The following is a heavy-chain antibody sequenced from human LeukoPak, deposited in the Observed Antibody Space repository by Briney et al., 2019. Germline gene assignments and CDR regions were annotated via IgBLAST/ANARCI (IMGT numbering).Heavy chain of an antibody. V-gene: IGHV4-59*08. CDR1: GGSITNYY. J-gene: IGHJ4*02. Sequence: SETLSLTCTVSGGSITNYYWSWIRQPPEKGLEWIGYIYFSGSSNYNPSLKIRVSMSVDTSKNQFSLKLSSVTAADTAVYYCARHVRSGYNLLDYWGQGTLVTVSS. D-gene: IGHD5-24*01. CDR3: ARHVRSGYNLLDY. CDR2: IYFSGSS.